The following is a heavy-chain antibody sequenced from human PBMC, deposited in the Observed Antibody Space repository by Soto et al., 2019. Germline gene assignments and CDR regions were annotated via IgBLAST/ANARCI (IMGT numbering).Heavy chain of an antibody. CDR2: ISSNGGST. Sequence: QPGGSLRLSCSASGFTFSSYAMHWVRQAPGKGLEYVSAISSNGGSTYYADSVKGRFTISRDNSKNTLYLQMNSLRDEDTAVYYWSRERALWLVTCCPPPVVYCHYWGQGTLVTVSS. J-gene: IGHJ4*02. CDR3: SRERALWLVTCCPPPVVYCHY. V-gene: IGHV3-64D*08. CDR1: GFTFSSYA. D-gene: IGHD6-19*01.